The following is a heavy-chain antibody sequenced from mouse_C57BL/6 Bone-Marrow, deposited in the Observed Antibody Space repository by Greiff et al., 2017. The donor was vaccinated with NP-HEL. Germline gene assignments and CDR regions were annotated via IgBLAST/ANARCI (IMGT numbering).Heavy chain of an antibody. D-gene: IGHD1-1*01. CDR3: TRDRSYYGSSHYFDD. J-gene: IGHJ2*01. CDR1: GFTFSSYA. V-gene: IGHV5-9-1*02. CDR2: ISSGGDYI. Sequence: EVKVVESGEGLVKPGGSLKLSCAASGFTFSSYAMSWVRQTPEKRLEWVAYISSGGDYIYYADTVKGRFTISRDHARNTLYLQMSSLKSEDTAMYYCTRDRSYYGSSHYFDDWGQGTTLTVSS.